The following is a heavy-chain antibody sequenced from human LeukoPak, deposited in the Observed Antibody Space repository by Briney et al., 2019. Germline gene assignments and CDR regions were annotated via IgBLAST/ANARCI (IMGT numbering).Heavy chain of an antibody. CDR1: GFTFSSYG. CDR3: AKDWWCSGDSCYSEGDY. J-gene: IGHJ4*02. D-gene: IGHD2-15*01. V-gene: IGHV3-30*18. CDR2: ISYDGSNK. Sequence: GGSLRLSCAASGFTFSSYGMHWVRQAPGKGLEWVAVISYDGSNKYYADSVKGRFTISRDNSKNTLYLQMNSLRAEDTAVYYCAKDWWCSGDSCYSEGDYWGQGTLVTVSS.